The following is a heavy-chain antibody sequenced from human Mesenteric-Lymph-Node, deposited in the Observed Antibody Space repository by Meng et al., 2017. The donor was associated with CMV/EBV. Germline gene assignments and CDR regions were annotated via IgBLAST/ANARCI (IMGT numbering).Heavy chain of an antibody. CDR3: ARGPSRWLQFGWFDP. J-gene: IGHJ5*02. CDR1: GGSFSGYY. D-gene: IGHD5-24*01. V-gene: IGHV4-34*01. Sequence: YGGSFSGYYWSWIRQPPGKGLEWIGEINRSGSTNYNPSLKSRVTISVDTSKNQFSLKLSSVTAADTAVYYCARGPSRWLQFGWFDPWGQGTLVTVSS. CDR2: INRSGST.